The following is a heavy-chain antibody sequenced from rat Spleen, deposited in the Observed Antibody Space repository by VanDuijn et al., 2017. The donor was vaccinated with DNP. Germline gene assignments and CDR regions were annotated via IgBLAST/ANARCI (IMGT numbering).Heavy chain of an antibody. CDR3: ARGLNYGGYNYYWYFDF. J-gene: IGHJ1*01. CDR2: ISYSGST. D-gene: IGHD1-11*01. CDR1: GYSITSNY. Sequence: EVQLQESGPGLVKPSQSLSLTCSVTGYSITSNYWGWIRKFPGNKMEWMGYISYSGSTNYNPSLKSRISITRDTSKNQFFLQVNSVTTEDTATYYCARGLNYGGYNYYWYFDFWGPGTMVTVSS. V-gene: IGHV3-1*01.